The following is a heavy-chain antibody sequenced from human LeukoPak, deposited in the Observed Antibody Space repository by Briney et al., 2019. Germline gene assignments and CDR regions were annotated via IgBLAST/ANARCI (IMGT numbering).Heavy chain of an antibody. CDR3: ARGSRIAVAGRFDY. J-gene: IGHJ4*02. V-gene: IGHV4-34*01. CDR2: INHSGSN. CDR1: GGSFSVYY. Sequence: PSETLSLTCAVYGGSFSVYYWSWIRQPTGKGLEWSGEINHSGSNNYNPSLKSRATISVDTSKSQFSLKLSSVTAAATAVYYCARGSRIAVAGRFDYWGQGTLVTVSS. D-gene: IGHD6-19*01.